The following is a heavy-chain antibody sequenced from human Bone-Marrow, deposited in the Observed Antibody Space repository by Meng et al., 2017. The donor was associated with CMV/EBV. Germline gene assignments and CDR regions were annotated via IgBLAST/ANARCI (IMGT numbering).Heavy chain of an antibody. CDR1: RGSVSTTSSY. V-gene: IGHV4-61*01. J-gene: IGHJ4*02. CDR2: VYYNGYT. CDR3: ARDTNERGIGATNFDS. D-gene: IGHD1-26*01. Sequence: SETLSLTCTVSRGSVSTTSSYWTWIRQPPGKSLEWIGYVYYNGYTKYNPSLESRVTISVDTSKNQFSLKLSSVTAADTAVYYCARDTNERGIGATNFDSWGQGSLVTVSS.